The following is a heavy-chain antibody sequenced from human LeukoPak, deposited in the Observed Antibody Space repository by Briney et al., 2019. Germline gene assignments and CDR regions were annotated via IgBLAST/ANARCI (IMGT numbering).Heavy chain of an antibody. Sequence: GGSLRLSCAASGFTFSSYAMHWVRQAPGKGLEWVAVISYDGSSKYHTDSEKGRFPISRDNSKNTLYLQMNSLRAEDTAVYYCAKASEGHYYDSSGYYFDYWGQGTLVTVSS. CDR1: GFTFSSYA. CDR3: AKASEGHYYDSSGYYFDY. J-gene: IGHJ4*02. V-gene: IGHV3-30*04. D-gene: IGHD3-22*01. CDR2: ISYDGSSK.